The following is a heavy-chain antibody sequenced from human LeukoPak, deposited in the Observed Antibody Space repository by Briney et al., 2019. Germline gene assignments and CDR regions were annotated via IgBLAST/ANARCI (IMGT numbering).Heavy chain of an antibody. D-gene: IGHD2-2*01. V-gene: IGHV4-61*02. CDR3: ARHGRRIVVVPAAPFDY. J-gene: IGHJ4*02. CDR2: IYTSGST. Sequence: SETLSLTCTVSGGSISSGSYYWSWIRQPAGKGLEWIGRIYTSGSTNYNPSLKSRVTISVDTSKNQFSLKLSSVTAADTAVYYCARHGRRIVVVPAAPFDYWGQGTLVTVSS. CDR1: GGSISSGSYY.